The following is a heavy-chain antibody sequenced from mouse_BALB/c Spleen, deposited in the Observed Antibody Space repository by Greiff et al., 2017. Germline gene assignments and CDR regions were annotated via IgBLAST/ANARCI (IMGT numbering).Heavy chain of an antibody. D-gene: IGHD2-10*01. Sequence: VQLQQSGTVLARPGASVKMSCKASGYSFSSYGMHWVKQRPGQGLEWIGAIYPGNSDTSYNQKFKGKAKLTAVTSASTAYMELSSLTNEDSAVYYCTAYCGNYGFAYWGQGTLVTVSA. CDR2: IYPGNSDT. V-gene: IGHV1-5*01. CDR1: GYSFSSYG. CDR3: TAYCGNYGFAY. J-gene: IGHJ3*01.